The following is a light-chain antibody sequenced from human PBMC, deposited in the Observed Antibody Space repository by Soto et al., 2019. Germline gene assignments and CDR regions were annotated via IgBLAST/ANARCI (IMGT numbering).Light chain of an antibody. CDR3: AAWDDSLNGQV. V-gene: IGLV1-44*01. Sequence: QSVLTQLPSASGTPGQRVTISCSGGSSNIGSNTVNWYQQLPGTAPKVLIYSNNQRPSGVPDRFSGSKSGTSASLAISGLQSEDEADYYCAAWDDSLNGQVFGTGTKLTVL. CDR1: SSNIGSNT. CDR2: SNN. J-gene: IGLJ1*01.